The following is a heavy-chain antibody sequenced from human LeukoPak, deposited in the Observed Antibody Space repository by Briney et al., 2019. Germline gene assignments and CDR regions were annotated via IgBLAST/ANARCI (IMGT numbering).Heavy chain of an antibody. CDR1: GFTFSNAW. Sequence: GGSLRLSCAASGFTFSNAWMSWVRQAPGKGLEWVGRIKSKTDGGTTDYAAPVKGRFTISRDDSKNTLYLQMNSLKTEDTAVYYCTTDIVGATAFDYWGQGTLVTVSS. CDR2: IKSKTDGGTT. D-gene: IGHD1-26*01. J-gene: IGHJ4*02. V-gene: IGHV3-15*01. CDR3: TTDIVGATAFDY.